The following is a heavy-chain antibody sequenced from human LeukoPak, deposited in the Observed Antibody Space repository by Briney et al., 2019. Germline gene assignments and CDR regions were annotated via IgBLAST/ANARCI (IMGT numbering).Heavy chain of an antibody. J-gene: IGHJ6*03. V-gene: IGHV4-31*03. CDR1: GGSISSGGYY. CDR2: IYYSGST. Sequence: SQTLSLTRTVSGGSISSGGYYWSWIRQHPGKGLEWIGYIYYSGSTYYNPSLKSRVTISVDTSKNQFSLKLSSVTAADTAVYYCARVYGDYLYYYYYYYMDVWGKGTTVTVSS. D-gene: IGHD4-17*01. CDR3: ARVYGDYLYYYYYYYMDV.